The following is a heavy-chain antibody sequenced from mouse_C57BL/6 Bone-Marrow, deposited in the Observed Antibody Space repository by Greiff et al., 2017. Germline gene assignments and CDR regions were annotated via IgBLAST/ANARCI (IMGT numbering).Heavy chain of an antibody. D-gene: IGHD1-1*01. V-gene: IGHV1-26*01. CDR2: INPNNGGT. J-gene: IGHJ2*01. CDR1: GYTFTDYY. CDR3: ARRGGSSYFYYFDY. Sequence: VQLQQSGPELVKPGASVKISCKASGYTFTDYYMNWVKQSHGKSLEWIGDINPNNGGTSYNQKFKGKATLTVDKSSSTAYMELRSLTSEDSAVYYCARRGGSSYFYYFDYWGQGTTLTVSS.